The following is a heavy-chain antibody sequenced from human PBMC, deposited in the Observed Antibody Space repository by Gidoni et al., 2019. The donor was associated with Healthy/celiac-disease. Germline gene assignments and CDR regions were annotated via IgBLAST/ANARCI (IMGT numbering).Heavy chain of an antibody. Sequence: QVQLQQGGAGLLEPSETLSLTCAVYGGSFRSYYWSWIRQPPGKGLEWIGGINHRGSTNYNPSLQRRFTRSVDTSKNQFSLKLSSVTAADTAVYFCARDFITLFFDYWGQGTLFTVSS. CDR3: ARDFITLFFDY. CDR1: GGSFRSYY. J-gene: IGHJ4*02. CDR2: INHRGST. V-gene: IGHV4-34*01. D-gene: IGHD3-22*01.